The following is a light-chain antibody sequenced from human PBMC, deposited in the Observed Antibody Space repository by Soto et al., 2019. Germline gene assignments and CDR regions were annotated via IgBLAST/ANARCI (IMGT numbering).Light chain of an antibody. V-gene: IGKV1-39*01. CDR1: QSISSY. CDR2: AAS. Sequence: DIQMTQSPSSLSASVGDRVTITCRASQSISSYLNWYQQKPGKAPKLPIYAASSLQSGVPSRFSGSGSGTDFTLTISSLQPEDFATYYCQQSYSTPPLYTFGQGTKLEIK. CDR3: QQSYSTPPLYT. J-gene: IGKJ2*01.